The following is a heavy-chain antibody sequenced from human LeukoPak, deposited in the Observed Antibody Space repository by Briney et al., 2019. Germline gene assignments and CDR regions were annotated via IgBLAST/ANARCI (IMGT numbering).Heavy chain of an antibody. Sequence: SETLSLTCTVSGYSISSGYYWGWIRQPPGKGLEWIGSIYHSGSTYYNPSLKSRVTISVDTSKNQFSLKLSSVTAADTAVYYCARDLYDTAMDDAFDIWGQGTMVTVSS. CDR3: ARDLYDTAMDDAFDI. J-gene: IGHJ3*02. D-gene: IGHD5-18*01. V-gene: IGHV4-38-2*02. CDR2: IYHSGST. CDR1: GYSISSGYY.